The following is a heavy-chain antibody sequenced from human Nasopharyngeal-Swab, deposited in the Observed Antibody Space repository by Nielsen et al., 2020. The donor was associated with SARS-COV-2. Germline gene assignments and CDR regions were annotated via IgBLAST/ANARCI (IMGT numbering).Heavy chain of an antibody. CDR3: KVRGDGMDV. CDR2: INPGSGGT. D-gene: IGHD3-10*01. V-gene: IGHV1-46*02. CDR1: GYTFNNYY. J-gene: IGHJ6*02. Sequence: ASVKVSCKASGYTFNNYYIHWVRQAPGQGLEWMGMINPGSGGTTYAQKFQGRVTMTRDTSTSTVFMDLSSLRSEDTAVYYCKVRGDGMDVWGQGTTVTVSS.